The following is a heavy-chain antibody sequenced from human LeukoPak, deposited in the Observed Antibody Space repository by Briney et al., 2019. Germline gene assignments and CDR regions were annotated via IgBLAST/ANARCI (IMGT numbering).Heavy chain of an antibody. V-gene: IGHV3-23*01. CDR1: GFTFDDFA. Sequence: GGSLRLSCEASGFTFDDFAMHWVRQAPGKGLEWVSRINSDGSSATYADSVKGRFTISRDNSKNTLYLQMNSLRAEDTAVYYCAKNMGSTGYYTTDYWGQGTLVTVSS. CDR2: INSDGSSA. CDR3: AKNMGSTGYYTTDY. D-gene: IGHD3/OR15-3a*01. J-gene: IGHJ4*02.